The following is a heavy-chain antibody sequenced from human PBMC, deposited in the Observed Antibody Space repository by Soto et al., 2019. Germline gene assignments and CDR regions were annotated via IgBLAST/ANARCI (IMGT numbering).Heavy chain of an antibody. D-gene: IGHD6-13*01. V-gene: IGHV3-23*01. CDR1: GFTFSSYA. CDR3: ARDRNSSSWYGSYYYYGMDV. Sequence: GGSLRLSCAASGFTFSSYAMSWVRQAPGKGLEWVSAISGSGGSTYYADSVKGRFTISRDNSKNTLYLQMNSLRAEDTAVYYCARDRNSSSWYGSYYYYGMDVWGQGTTVTVSS. J-gene: IGHJ6*02. CDR2: ISGSGGST.